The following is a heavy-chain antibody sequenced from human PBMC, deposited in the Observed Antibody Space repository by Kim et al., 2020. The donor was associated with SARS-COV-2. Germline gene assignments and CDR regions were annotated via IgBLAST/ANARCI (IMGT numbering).Heavy chain of an antibody. Sequence: GGSLRLSCAASGFTFDDYAMHWVRQAPGKGLEWVSLISGDGGSTYYADSVKGRFTISRDNSKNSLYLQMNSLRTEDTALYYCAKDAGDIVVVTYYYYYYMDVWGKGTTVTVSS. CDR3: AKDAGDIVVVTYYYYYYMDV. D-gene: IGHD2-2*01. J-gene: IGHJ6*03. V-gene: IGHV3-43*02. CDR2: ISGDGGST. CDR1: GFTFDDYA.